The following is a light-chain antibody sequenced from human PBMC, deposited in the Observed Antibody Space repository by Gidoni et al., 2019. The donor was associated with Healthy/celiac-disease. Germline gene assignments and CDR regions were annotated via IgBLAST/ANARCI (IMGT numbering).Light chain of an antibody. J-gene: IGKJ4*01. CDR3: QQRSNWPLT. CDR1: QSVSSY. V-gene: IGKV3-11*01. Sequence: EIVLTQSPATLSLSPGERATLSCRASQSVSSYLAWYQQKPGQAPRLRIYDASNRATGIPARFSGSGSGTYFTLTISSLEPEDFAVYYCQQRSNWPLTFGGGTKVEIK. CDR2: DAS.